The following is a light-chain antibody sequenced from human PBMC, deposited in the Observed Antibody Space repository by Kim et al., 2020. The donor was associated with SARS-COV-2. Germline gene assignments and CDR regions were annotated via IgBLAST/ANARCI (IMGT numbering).Light chain of an antibody. CDR3: LQDYNYPYT. J-gene: IGKJ2*01. CDR2: AAS. Sequence: ASIGDRVTITCRASQDIRNDLGWYQQKPGKAPELLVYAASSLQSGVPSRFAGSGSGTDFTLTISSLQPEDFATYYCLQDYNYPYTFGQGTKLEI. V-gene: IGKV1-6*01. CDR1: QDIRND.